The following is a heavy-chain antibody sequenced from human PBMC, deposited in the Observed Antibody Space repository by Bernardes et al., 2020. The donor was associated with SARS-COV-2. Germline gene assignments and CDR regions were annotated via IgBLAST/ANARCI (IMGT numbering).Heavy chain of an antibody. CDR3: VRGYFYGPFDY. CDR2: INRNGGRT. D-gene: IGHD5-18*01. Sequence: RGSLRLPCAASGFTFYDYGMSWVRQAPGTGLEWFSGINRNGGRTGYADSVKGRFTISRDNAKNSLHLQVNSLRAEDTALYYCVRGYFYGPFDYWGQGILVTVSS. V-gene: IGHV3-20*04. J-gene: IGHJ4*02. CDR1: GFTFYDYG.